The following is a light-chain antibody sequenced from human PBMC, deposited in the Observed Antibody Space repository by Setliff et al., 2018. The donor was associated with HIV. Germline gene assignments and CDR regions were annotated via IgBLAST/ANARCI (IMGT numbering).Light chain of an antibody. CDR3: QSYDRXLXXXX. CDR1: SSNIGAGFD. CDR2: XXX. V-gene: IGLV1-40*01. J-gene: IGLJ1*01. Sequence: QSALTQPPSVSGAPGQRVTISCTGSSSNIGAGFDVHWYQQFPGTAPKPLIYXXXNRHPGVPDRFSGSKSGPSPSLALAGLQAASEADYSCQSYDRXLXXXXFGTGTKVTVL.